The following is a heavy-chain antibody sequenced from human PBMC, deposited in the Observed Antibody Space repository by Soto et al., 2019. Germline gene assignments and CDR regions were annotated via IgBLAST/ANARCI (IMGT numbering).Heavy chain of an antibody. V-gene: IGHV4-34*01. CDR3: AAIRAFSCIGR. D-gene: IGHD1-26*01. J-gene: IGHJ4*01. Sequence: QVQLQQWGAGLLKPSETLSLTCAVYGGSFSGYYWSWIRQPPGKGLEWIGEINHSGSTNYNPSLKCRVTISVDTSKNQFSLKLSSVTAADTAVYYCAAIRAFSCIGRWGHGTLVTVSS. CDR2: INHSGST. CDR1: GGSFSGYY.